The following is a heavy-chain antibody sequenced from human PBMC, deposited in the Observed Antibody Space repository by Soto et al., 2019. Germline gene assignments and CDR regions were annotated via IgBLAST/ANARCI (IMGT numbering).Heavy chain of an antibody. CDR1: GGSISSGDYY. J-gene: IGHJ6*02. CDR2: IYYSGST. D-gene: IGHD3-3*01. CDR3: ARGTHSPYYDFWSGYYSLGPMDV. V-gene: IGHV4-30-4*01. Sequence: SETLSLTCTVSGGSISSGDYYWSWIRQPPGKGLEWFGYIYYSGSTYYNPSLKSRVTISVDTSKNQFSLKLSSVTAADTAVYYCARGTHSPYYDFWSGYYSLGPMDVWGQGTTVTVSS.